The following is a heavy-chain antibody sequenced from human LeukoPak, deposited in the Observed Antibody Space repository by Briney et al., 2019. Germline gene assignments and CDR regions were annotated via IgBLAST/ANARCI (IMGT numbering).Heavy chain of an antibody. V-gene: IGHV4-4*09. D-gene: IGHD5-24*01. CDR1: GGSISSYY. Sequence: SETLSLTCTVSGGSISSYYWSWIRQPPGKGLEWIGYIYTSGSTNYNPSLKSRVTISVDTSKNQFSLKLSSVPAADTAVYYCARQGRWLPVDYWGQGTLVTVSS. J-gene: IGHJ4*02. CDR3: ARQGRWLPVDY. CDR2: IYTSGST.